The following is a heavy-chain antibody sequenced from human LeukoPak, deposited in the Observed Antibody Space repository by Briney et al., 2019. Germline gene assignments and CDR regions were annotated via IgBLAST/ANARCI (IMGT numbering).Heavy chain of an antibody. J-gene: IGHJ4*02. V-gene: IGHV3-23*01. CDR1: GFAFSTYA. Sequence: PGGSVRHSCAASGFAFSTYAMSWVRQSPGKGLEWVSAISGSGGSTYYADSVKGRFTISRDNSKNTLYLQMNSLRAEDTAVYYCAKDRVGPFDYWGQGTLVTVSS. CDR3: AKDRVGPFDY. D-gene: IGHD1-26*01. CDR2: ISGSGGST.